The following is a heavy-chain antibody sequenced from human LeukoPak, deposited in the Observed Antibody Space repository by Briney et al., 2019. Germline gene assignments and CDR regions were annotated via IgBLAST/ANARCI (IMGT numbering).Heavy chain of an antibody. J-gene: IGHJ4*02. CDR1: GHTLSELA. CDR2: FDPEDGET. D-gene: IGHD3-10*01. CDR3: ATFASSYYSY. V-gene: IGHV1-24*01. Sequence: ASVRVSCKASGHTLSELAIHWVRQAPGKGPEWMGGFDPEDGETIYAQKFQGRVTMIEDTSTDIAYMELTSLRSEDTAVYFCATFASSYYSYWGQATLVTVSS.